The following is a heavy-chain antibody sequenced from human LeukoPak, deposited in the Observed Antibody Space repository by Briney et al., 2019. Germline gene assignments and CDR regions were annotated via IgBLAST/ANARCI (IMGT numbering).Heavy chain of an antibody. CDR3: ARLGGDAFDI. V-gene: IGHV3-66*04. Sequence: GGSLRLSCAASGFTAINKHMNWVRQAPGKGLEWVSVLYSGGYPYYADSVEGRFAISRDSSKNTLYLQMNSLRVEDTAVYYCARLGGDAFDIWGQGTRVTVSS. J-gene: IGHJ3*02. CDR2: LYSGGYP. D-gene: IGHD3-16*01. CDR1: GFTAINKH.